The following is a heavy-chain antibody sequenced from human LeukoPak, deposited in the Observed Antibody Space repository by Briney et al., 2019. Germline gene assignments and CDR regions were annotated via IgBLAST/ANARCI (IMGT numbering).Heavy chain of an antibody. CDR2: IYTSGST. V-gene: IGHV4-4*07. CDR1: GGSISSYY. Sequence: SETLSLTGTVSGGSISSYYWSWIRQPAGKGLEWIGRIYTSGSTNYNPSLKSRVTMSVDTSKNQFSLKLSSVTAADTAVYYCARDRPYYDILTGYYKGQTWFDPWGQGTLVTVSS. CDR3: ARDRPYYDILTGYYKGQTWFDP. J-gene: IGHJ5*02. D-gene: IGHD3-9*01.